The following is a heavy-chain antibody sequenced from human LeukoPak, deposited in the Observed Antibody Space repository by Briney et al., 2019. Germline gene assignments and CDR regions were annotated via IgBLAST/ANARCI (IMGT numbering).Heavy chain of an antibody. V-gene: IGHV4-59*08. CDR3: ARLMGRDFWSGFPVKAFDI. Sequence: SETLSLTCTASGGSISSYYWSWIRQPPGKGLEWIGYIYYSGSTNYNPSLKSRVTISVDTSKNQFSLKLSSVTAADTAVYYCARLMGRDFWSGFPVKAFDIWGQGTMATVSS. CDR1: GGSISSYY. D-gene: IGHD3-3*01. CDR2: IYYSGST. J-gene: IGHJ3*02.